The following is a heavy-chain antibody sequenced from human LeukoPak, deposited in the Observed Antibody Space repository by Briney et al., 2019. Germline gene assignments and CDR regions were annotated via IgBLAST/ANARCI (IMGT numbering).Heavy chain of an antibody. CDR2: VSGSGVST. Sequence: GGSLRLACADSGFTFSSYAMTWVRQAPGKGLEWVSTVSGSGVSTYYADSVKGRFTISRDNAKNTLYLQMNSLRVQDTAVYYCAKGPGVLSAIDYWGQGTVVTVSS. J-gene: IGHJ4*02. CDR1: GFTFSSYA. CDR3: AKGPGVLSAIDY. V-gene: IGHV3-23*01. D-gene: IGHD3-16*02.